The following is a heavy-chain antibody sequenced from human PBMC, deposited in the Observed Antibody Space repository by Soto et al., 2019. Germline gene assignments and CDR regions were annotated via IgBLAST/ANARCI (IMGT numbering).Heavy chain of an antibody. CDR3: ARGGAYCGGDCYKIQGGCFDP. CDR1: GGTFSSYA. J-gene: IGHJ5*02. D-gene: IGHD2-21*02. Sequence: QVQLVQSGAEVKKPGSSVKVSCKASGGTFSSYAISWVRQAPGQGLEWMGGIIPIFGTANYAQKFQGRVTITADESTSTAYMELSSLRSEDTAVYYCARGGAYCGGDCYKIQGGCFDPWGQGTLVTVSS. CDR2: IIPIFGTA. V-gene: IGHV1-69*12.